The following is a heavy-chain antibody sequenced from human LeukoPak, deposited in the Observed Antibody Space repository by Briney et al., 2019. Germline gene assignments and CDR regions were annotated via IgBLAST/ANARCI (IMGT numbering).Heavy chain of an antibody. Sequence: GGSLRLSCAASGFTFSNYPMGWVRQAPGKGLEWLSALGGEQSGSWTKSADSVKGRFTISRDNSKNTLYLQMNSLRAEDTAVYYCAKAGNDFWSGYSSDYFDYCGQGTLVTVSS. V-gene: IGHV3-23*01. CDR1: GFTFSNYP. J-gene: IGHJ4*02. D-gene: IGHD3-3*01. CDR3: AKAGNDFWSGYSSDYFDY. CDR2: LGGEQSGSWT.